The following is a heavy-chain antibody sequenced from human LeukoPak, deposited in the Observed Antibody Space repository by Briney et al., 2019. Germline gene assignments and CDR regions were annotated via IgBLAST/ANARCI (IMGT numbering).Heavy chain of an antibody. CDR3: AVGEGSSTDY. CDR2: INPNSGGT. CDR1: GYTFTSYA. V-gene: IGHV1-2*04. D-gene: IGHD2-2*01. Sequence: ASVKVSCKASGYTFTSYAMNWVRQAPGQGLEWMGWINPNSGGTNYAQKFQGWVTMTRDTSISTAYMELSRLRSDDTAVYYCAVGEGSSTDYWGQGTLVTVSS. J-gene: IGHJ4*02.